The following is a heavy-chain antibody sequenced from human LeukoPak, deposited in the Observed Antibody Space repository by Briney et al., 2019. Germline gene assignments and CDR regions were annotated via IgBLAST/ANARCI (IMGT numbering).Heavy chain of an antibody. CDR1: GYSFTAYY. J-gene: IGHJ4*02. Sequence: GASVKVSCKASGYSFTAYYIHWLRQAPGQGLEWMGRINPDSDYTDYAQNFQGRVTMTRDTSISTAYMEVRRLRSDDTAVYYCARVAVGAEYFDYWGQGTLVTVSS. D-gene: IGHD1-26*01. CDR3: ARVAVGAEYFDY. CDR2: INPDSDYT. V-gene: IGHV1-2*06.